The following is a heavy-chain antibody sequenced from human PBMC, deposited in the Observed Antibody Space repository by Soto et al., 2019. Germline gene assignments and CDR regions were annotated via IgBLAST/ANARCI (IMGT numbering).Heavy chain of an antibody. D-gene: IGHD3-10*01. CDR3: ARFKADYDGSVSDYYFDD. CDR2: INPNSGGT. V-gene: IGHV1-2*04. J-gene: IGHJ4*02. Sequence: ASVKVSCKASGYTFTGYYMHWVRQAPGQGLEWMGWINPNSGGTNYAQKFQGWVTMTRDTSISTAYMELSRLRSDDTAVYYCARFKADYDGSVSDYYFDDWGQGTLVTVSS. CDR1: GYTFTGYY.